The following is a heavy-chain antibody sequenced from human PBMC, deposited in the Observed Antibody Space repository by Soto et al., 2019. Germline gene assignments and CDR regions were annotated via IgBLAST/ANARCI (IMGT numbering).Heavy chain of an antibody. CDR1: GCPISSNY. Sequence: SEALSLPCPVSGCPISSNYWTWIRQPPGKGLEWIGYVYNSGSTNYNPSLKSRVTISEDTSKSQFSLKVNSMTAADTAVYYCARYRREAVAGYTLDNWGQGILVTVSS. CDR3: ARYRREAVAGYTLDN. V-gene: IGHV4-59*01. CDR2: VYNSGST. D-gene: IGHD6-13*01. J-gene: IGHJ4*02.